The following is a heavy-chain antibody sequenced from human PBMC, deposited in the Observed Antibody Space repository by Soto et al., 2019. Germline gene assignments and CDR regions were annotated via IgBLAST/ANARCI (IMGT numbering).Heavy chain of an antibody. CDR3: ARTHYSMDV. CDR1: GGSFSYFH. V-gene: IGHV4-34*01. CDR2: IHHRGNT. Sequence: SETLSLTCAVYGGSFSYFHLSWIRQPPGKGLEWIGEIHHRGNTNYNPSLRSRVTMSVDTSQNQFSLKMTSVTAADTAVYYCARTHYSMDVWDKGTTVTVSS. J-gene: IGHJ6*03.